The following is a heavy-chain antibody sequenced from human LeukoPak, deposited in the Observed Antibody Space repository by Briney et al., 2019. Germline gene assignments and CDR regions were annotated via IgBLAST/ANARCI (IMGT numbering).Heavy chain of an antibody. CDR1: GGSISSGSYY. CDR2: IYTSGST. D-gene: IGHD6-6*01. CDR3: ARGSSHYYYYYMDV. J-gene: IGHJ6*03. V-gene: IGHV4-61*02. Sequence: PSETLSLTCTVSGGSISSGSYYWSWIRQPAGKGLEWIGRIYTSGSTNYNPSLKSRVTISVDTSKNQFSLKLSSVTAADTAVYYCARGSSHYYYYYMDVWGKGTTVTVSS.